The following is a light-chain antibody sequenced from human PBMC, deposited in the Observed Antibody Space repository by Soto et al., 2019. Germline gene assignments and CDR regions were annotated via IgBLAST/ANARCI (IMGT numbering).Light chain of an antibody. CDR1: QSISSSY. CDR2: GAS. CDR3: QQYNDRHPIT. V-gene: IGKV3-20*01. J-gene: IGKJ5*01. Sequence: EIVLTQSPGTLSLSPGKRATLSCRASQSISSSYLAWYQQRPGQATRLLIYGASSRANGIPDRFSGSGSGSEFTLTLGGLQSEDFAVYYCQQYNDRHPITFGQGTRLEIK.